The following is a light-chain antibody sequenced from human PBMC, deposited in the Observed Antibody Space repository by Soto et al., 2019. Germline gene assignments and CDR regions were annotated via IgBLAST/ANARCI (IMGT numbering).Light chain of an antibody. CDR2: SAS. J-gene: IGKJ1*01. CDR1: QTISGF. CDR3: QQSYTTLGT. Sequence: DIQMTQSPSSLSAFVGDRVTITCRASQTISGFLNWYQHKPGKAPGLLIHSASTLQSGVPSRFSGSGSGTDFTLTISSLQPVDFATYYCQQSYTTLGTFGQGTTVEIK. V-gene: IGKV1-39*01.